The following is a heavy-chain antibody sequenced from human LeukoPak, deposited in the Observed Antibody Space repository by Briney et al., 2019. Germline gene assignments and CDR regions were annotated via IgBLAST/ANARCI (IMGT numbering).Heavy chain of an antibody. Sequence: ASVKVSCKASGYTFTGYYMHWVRQAPGQGLEWMGRINPNSGGTNYAQKFQGRVTMTRDTSISTAYMELSRLRSDDTAVYYCAGEGRDGNNLPTDYWGQATLVTVSS. J-gene: IGHJ4*02. CDR1: GYTFTGYY. CDR2: INPNSGGT. CDR3: AGEGRDGNNLPTDY. V-gene: IGHV1-2*06. D-gene: IGHD5-24*01.